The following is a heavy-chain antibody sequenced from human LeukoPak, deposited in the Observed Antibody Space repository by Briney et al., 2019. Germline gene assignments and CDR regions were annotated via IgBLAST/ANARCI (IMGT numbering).Heavy chain of an antibody. J-gene: IGHJ4*02. V-gene: IGHV1-69*13. D-gene: IGHD6-13*01. CDR1: GGTFSSYA. CDR3: ARDLSGSSSYAFDY. Sequence: ASVKVSCKASGGTFSSYAISWVRQAPGQGLEWMGGIIPIFGTANYTQKFQGRVTITADESTSTAYMELSSLRSEDTAVYYCARDLSGSSSYAFDYWGQGTLVTVSS. CDR2: IIPIFGTA.